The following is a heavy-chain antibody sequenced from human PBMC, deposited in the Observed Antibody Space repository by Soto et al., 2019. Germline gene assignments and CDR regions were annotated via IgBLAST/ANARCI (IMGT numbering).Heavy chain of an antibody. J-gene: IGHJ4*02. CDR2: INPNSGGT. CDR3: ARVGLGRFLEWYLDY. CDR1: GYTFTGYY. D-gene: IGHD3-3*01. V-gene: IGHV1-2*04. Sequence: ASVKVSCKASGYTFTGYYMHWVRQAPGQGLKWMGWINPNSGGTNYAQKFQGWVTMTRDTSISTAYMELSRLRSDDTAVYYCARVGLGRFLEWYLDYWGQGTLVTVSS.